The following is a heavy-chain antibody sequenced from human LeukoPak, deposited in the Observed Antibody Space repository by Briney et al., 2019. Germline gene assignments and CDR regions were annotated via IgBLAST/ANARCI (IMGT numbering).Heavy chain of an antibody. CDR1: GGTFSSYA. Sequence: GASVKVSCKASGGTFSSYAISWVRQAPGQGLEWMGGIIPIFGTANYAQKFQGRVTITADESTSTAYMELSSLRSEDTAVYYCARVYYDSSGYYPRPPYYFDYWGQGTLVTVSS. V-gene: IGHV1-69*13. D-gene: IGHD3-22*01. CDR2: IIPIFGTA. J-gene: IGHJ4*02. CDR3: ARVYYDSSGYYPRPPYYFDY.